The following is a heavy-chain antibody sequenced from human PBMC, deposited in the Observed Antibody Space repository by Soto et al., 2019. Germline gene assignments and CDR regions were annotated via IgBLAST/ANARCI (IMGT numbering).Heavy chain of an antibody. CDR3: ARAGPPIFGVVTPQMY. D-gene: IGHD3-3*01. Sequence: WETLSLTCTVSGGSSSSYYLSWIRQPPGKGLEWIGYIYYSGSTNYNPSLKSRVTISVDTSKNQFSLKLSSVTAADTAVYYCARAGPPIFGVVTPQMYWGQGTLVTTSS. CDR2: IYYSGST. CDR1: GGSSSSYY. V-gene: IGHV4-59*01. J-gene: IGHJ4*02.